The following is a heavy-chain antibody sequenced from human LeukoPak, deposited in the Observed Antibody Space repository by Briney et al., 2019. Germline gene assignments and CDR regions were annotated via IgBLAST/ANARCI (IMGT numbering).Heavy chain of an antibody. D-gene: IGHD6-6*01. CDR2: ISSSSSTI. Sequence: GGSLRLSCAASGFTFSDYYMSWIRQAPGKGLEWVSYISSSSSTIYYADSVKGRFTISRDNAKNSLYLQMHSLRDEDTAVYYCARDYTYRSSSIIDYWGQGTLVTVSS. CDR3: ARDYTYRSSSIIDY. V-gene: IGHV3-11*04. CDR1: GFTFSDYY. J-gene: IGHJ4*02.